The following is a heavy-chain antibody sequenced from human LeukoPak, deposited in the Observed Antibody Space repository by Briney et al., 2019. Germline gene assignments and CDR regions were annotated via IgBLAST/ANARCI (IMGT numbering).Heavy chain of an antibody. D-gene: IGHD3-22*01. Sequence: GGYLRLSCAASGFTFSSYAMSWVRQAPGKGLEWVSAISGDGGSAYYSDSVKGRFTISRDNSKNTLYLQMHSLRAEDTAVYYCAKMGYYESSDFFDYWGQGTLVTVSS. CDR2: ISGDGGSA. J-gene: IGHJ4*02. CDR3: AKMGYYESSDFFDY. V-gene: IGHV3-23*01. CDR1: GFTFSSYA.